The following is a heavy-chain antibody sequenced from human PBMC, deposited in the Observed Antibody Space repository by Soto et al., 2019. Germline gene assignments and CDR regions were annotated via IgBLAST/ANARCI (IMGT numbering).Heavy chain of an antibody. J-gene: IGHJ6*02. CDR2: INPNSTSA. Sequence: ASVKVSCKASGYSFTSYYFHWVRQAPGQGLEWMGIINPNSTSASYAQKFQGRVTMTRDTSTSTVYMELSTLRSEDTAVYYCARDRDFWTGYEYYYYAMDVWGQGTTVTVSS. D-gene: IGHD3-3*01. CDR3: ARDRDFWTGYEYYYYAMDV. V-gene: IGHV1-46*01. CDR1: GYSFTSYY.